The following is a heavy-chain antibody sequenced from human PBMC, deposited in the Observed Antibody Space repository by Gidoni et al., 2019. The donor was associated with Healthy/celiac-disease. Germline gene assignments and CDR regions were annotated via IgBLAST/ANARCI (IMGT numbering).Heavy chain of an antibody. CDR2: ISSSSSTI. D-gene: IGHD2-21*01. CDR3: ARGQGVVVF. CDR1: GFTFSSYS. V-gene: IGHV3-48*01. J-gene: IGHJ4*02. Sequence: EVQLVESGRGLVQHGGSLRLSCAASGFTFSSYSMNWVRQAPGKGLEWVSYISSSSSTIYYADSVKGRFTISRDNAKNSLYLQMNSLRAEDTAVYYCARGQGVVVFWGQGTLVTVSS.